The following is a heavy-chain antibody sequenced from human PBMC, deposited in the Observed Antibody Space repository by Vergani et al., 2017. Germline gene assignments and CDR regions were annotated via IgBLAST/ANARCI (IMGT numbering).Heavy chain of an antibody. CDR3: AKDLGFGESRGYYFDY. CDR1: GFTFSSYA. Sequence: VQLVESGGGVVQPGRSLRLSCAASGFTFSSYAMSWVRQAPGKGLEWVSAISGSGGSTYYADSVKGRFTISRDNSKNTLYLQMNSLRAEDTAVYYCAKDLGFGESRGYYFDYWGQGTLVTVSS. D-gene: IGHD3-10*01. V-gene: IGHV3-23*04. J-gene: IGHJ4*02. CDR2: ISGSGGST.